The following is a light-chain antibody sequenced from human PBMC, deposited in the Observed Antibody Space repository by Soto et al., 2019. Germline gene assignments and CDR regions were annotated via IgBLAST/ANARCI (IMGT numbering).Light chain of an antibody. V-gene: IGKV3-20*01. J-gene: IGKJ3*01. CDR2: GAS. CDR3: QQYGSTPFT. CDR1: QSVSSTY. Sequence: EIVLTQSPGTLSLSPGERATLSCRASQSVSSTYLGWYQQKPGQAPRLLIYGASSRASGTPDRFSGSGSGTDFTLTISRLEPEDFAVYYCQQYGSTPFTVGPGTKVDIK.